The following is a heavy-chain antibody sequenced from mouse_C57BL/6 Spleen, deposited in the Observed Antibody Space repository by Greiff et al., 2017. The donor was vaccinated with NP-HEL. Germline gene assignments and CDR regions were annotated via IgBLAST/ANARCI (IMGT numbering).Heavy chain of an antibody. CDR3: ARYYYGSSYFDY. CDR2: IDPNGGGT. J-gene: IGHJ2*01. V-gene: IGHV1-72*01. D-gene: IGHD1-1*01. Sequence: QVQLKQPGAELVKPGASVKLSCKASGHTFTNYLMHWVKQRPGRGLEWIGRIDPNGGGTKYNEKFKSKATLTVDKPSSTAYIQLSSLTSEDSAVYYCARYYYGSSYFDYWGQGTTLTVSS. CDR1: GHTFTNYL.